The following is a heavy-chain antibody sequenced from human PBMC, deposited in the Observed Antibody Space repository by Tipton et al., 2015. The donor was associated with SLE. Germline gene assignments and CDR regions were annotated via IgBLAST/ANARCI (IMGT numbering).Heavy chain of an antibody. CDR1: GGSISSSSYY. CDR3: ARDKFEGDYGMDV. J-gene: IGHJ6*02. CDR2: IYTSGST. D-gene: IGHD1-26*01. V-gene: IGHV4-39*07. Sequence: TLSLTCTVSGGSISSSSYYWGWIRQPPGKGLEWIGSIYTSGSTNYNPSLKSRVTMSVDTSKNQFSLKLSSVTAADTAVYYCARDKFEGDYGMDVWGQGTTVTVSS.